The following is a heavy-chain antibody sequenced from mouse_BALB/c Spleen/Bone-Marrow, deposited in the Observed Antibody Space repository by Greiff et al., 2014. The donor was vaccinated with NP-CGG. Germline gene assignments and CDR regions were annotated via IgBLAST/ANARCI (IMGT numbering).Heavy chain of an antibody. Sequence: QVQLQQSGAELAKPGASVKMSCKASGYTFTSYWMHWVKQRPGQGLEWIGYINPSTGYTEYNQKFKDKATLTADKSSSTAYMQLSSLTSDDSAVYYCARRDYWYFDVWGAGTPVTVSS. CDR3: ARRDYWYFDV. CDR1: GYTFTSYW. CDR2: INPSTGYT. J-gene: IGHJ1*01. V-gene: IGHV1-7*01.